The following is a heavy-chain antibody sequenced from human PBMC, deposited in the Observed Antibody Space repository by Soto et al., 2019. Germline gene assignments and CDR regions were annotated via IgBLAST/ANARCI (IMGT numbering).Heavy chain of an antibody. J-gene: IGHJ5*02. CDR3: ARDPSYDFWSGYRNWFDP. CDR1: GYTFTSYG. V-gene: IGHV1-18*01. D-gene: IGHD3-3*01. CDR2: ISAYNGNT. Sequence: ASVKVSCKASGYTFTSYGISWVRQAPGQGLEWTGWISAYNGNTNYAQKLQGRVTMTTDTSTSTAYMELRSLRSDDTAVYYCARDPSYDFWSGYRNWFDPWGQGTLVTVSS.